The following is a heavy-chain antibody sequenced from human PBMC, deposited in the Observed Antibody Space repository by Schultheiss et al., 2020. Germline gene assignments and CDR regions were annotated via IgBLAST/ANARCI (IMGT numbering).Heavy chain of an antibody. V-gene: IGHV3-30*04. J-gene: IGHJ6*04. CDR3: ARFQLDCSGGSCYSGRDYYYGMDV. CDR1: GFTFSSYA. CDR2: ISYDGSNK. Sequence: GGSLRLSCAASGFTFSSYAMHWVRQAPGKGLEWVAVISYDGSNKYYADSVKGRFTISRDNSKNTLYLQMNSLRAEDTAVYYCARFQLDCSGGSCYSGRDYYYGMDVWGKGTTVTVSS. D-gene: IGHD2-15*01.